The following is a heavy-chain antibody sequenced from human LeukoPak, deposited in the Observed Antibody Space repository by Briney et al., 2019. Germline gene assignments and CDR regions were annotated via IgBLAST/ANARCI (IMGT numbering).Heavy chain of an antibody. CDR2: MRSDGSHE. Sequence: PGGSLRLSCATSGFTFSSNGVHWARQAPGKGLEWVAFMRSDGSHEEYAESAKGRFAISRDNFKNTVHLQMNSLRFEDTAVYYCAKALGSGSYIIDHWGRGTLVTVSP. V-gene: IGHV3-30*02. CDR1: GFTFSSNG. CDR3: AKALGSGSYIIDH. J-gene: IGHJ4*02. D-gene: IGHD3-10*01.